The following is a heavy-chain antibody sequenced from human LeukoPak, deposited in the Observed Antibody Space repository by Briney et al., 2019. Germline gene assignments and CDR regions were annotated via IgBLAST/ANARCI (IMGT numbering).Heavy chain of an antibody. J-gene: IGHJ4*02. CDR3: ARSVATIKMDGY. CDR1: GFTFSSYS. Sequence: GGSLRLSCAASGFTFSSYSMNWVRQAPGEGLEWVSSISSSSSYIYYADSVKGRFTISRDNAKNSLYLQMNSLRAEDTAVYYCARSVATIKMDGYWGQGTLVTVSS. V-gene: IGHV3-21*01. D-gene: IGHD5-12*01. CDR2: ISSSSSYI.